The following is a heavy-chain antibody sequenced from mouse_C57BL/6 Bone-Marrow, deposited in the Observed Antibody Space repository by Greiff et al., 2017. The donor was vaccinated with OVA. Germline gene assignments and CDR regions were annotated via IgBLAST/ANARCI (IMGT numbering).Heavy chain of an antibody. CDR2: INPNNGGT. J-gene: IGHJ2*01. Sequence: VQLQQSGPELVKPGASVKMSCKASGYTFTDYNMHWVKQSHGQSLEWIGYINPNNGGTSYNQKFKGKATLTVNKSSSTAYMELSSLTSEDSAVYYCARWSDDGPFDYWGQGTALTVAS. CDR3: ARWSDDGPFDY. V-gene: IGHV1-22*01. CDR1: GYTFTDYN. D-gene: IGHD2-3*01.